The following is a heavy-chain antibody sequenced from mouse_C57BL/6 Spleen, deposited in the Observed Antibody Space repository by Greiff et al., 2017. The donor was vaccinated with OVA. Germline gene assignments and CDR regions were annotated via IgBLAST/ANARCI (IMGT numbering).Heavy chain of an antibody. V-gene: IGHV5-4*01. CDR3: ARDDDY. CDR1: GFTFSSYA. Sequence: EVKVVESGGGLVKPGGSLKLSCAASGFTFSSYAMSWVRQTPEKRLEWVATISDGGSYTYYPDNVKGRFTISRDNAKNNLYLQMGHLKSEDTAMYYCARDDDYWGQGTTLTVSS. J-gene: IGHJ2*01. CDR2: ISDGGSYT.